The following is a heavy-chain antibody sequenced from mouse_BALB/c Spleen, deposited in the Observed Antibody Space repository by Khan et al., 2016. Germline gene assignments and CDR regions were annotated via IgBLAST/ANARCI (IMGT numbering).Heavy chain of an antibody. CDR1: GFTFSSFG. CDR2: ISSGSSAI. CDR3: GRGDY. J-gene: IGHJ2*01. V-gene: IGHV5-17*02. Sequence: EVELVESGGGLVQPGGSRKLSCAASGFTFSSFGMHWVRQAPEKGLEWVAFISSGSSAIYYADTVKGRFTISRDNPKNTLFLQMTSRRSEDTVMYYCGRGDYWGQGTTLTVSS.